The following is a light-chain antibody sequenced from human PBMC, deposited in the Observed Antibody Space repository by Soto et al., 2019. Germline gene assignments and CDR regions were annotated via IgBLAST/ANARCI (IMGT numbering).Light chain of an antibody. CDR1: SSDVGGYNY. CDR2: EVS. CDR3: SSYTSSSTL. J-gene: IGLJ1*01. V-gene: IGLV2-14*01. Sequence: QSALTQPASVSGSPGQSITISCTGTSSDVGGYNYVSWYQQHPGKAPKLMIYEVSNRPSGVSSRFSGSKSGNTASLTISGLQAEDEADYYCSSYTSSSTLFGTGTTVTVL.